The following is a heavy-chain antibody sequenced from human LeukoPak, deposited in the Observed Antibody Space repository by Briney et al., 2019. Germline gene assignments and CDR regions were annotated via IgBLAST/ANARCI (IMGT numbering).Heavy chain of an antibody. Sequence: PSETLSLTCTVSGGSISSGSYYWSWIRQPAGKGLEWIGRIYTSGSTNYNPSLKSRVTISVDTSKNQFSLKLSSVTAADTAVYYCARGIAVAGPNWFDPWGQGTLVTVSS. CDR3: ARGIAVAGPNWFDP. CDR1: GGSISSGSYY. D-gene: IGHD6-19*01. V-gene: IGHV4-61*02. CDR2: IYTSGST. J-gene: IGHJ5*02.